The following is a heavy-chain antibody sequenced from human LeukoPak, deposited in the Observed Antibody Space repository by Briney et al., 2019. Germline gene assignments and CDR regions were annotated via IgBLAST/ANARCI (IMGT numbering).Heavy chain of an antibody. D-gene: IGHD3-10*01. CDR2: IYSGGSGGST. Sequence: GGSLRLSCAASGFTVSGKYMSWVRQAPGKGLEWVSVIYSGGSGGSTYYGDSVKGRFAISRDNSKNTLFLQMNSLRAEDTAVYYCARDRGPRTGFMVREAYDYWGQGTLVTVSS. CDR1: GFTVSGKY. CDR3: ARDRGPRTGFMVREAYDY. V-gene: IGHV3-53*01. J-gene: IGHJ4*02.